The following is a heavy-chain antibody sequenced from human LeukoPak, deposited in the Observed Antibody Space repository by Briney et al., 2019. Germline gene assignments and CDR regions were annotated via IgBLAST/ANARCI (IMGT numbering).Heavy chain of an antibody. CDR1: GFTFSLYA. V-gene: IGHV3-23*01. CDR3: AKDTEAYCSGVGV. CDR2: IGGGGSST. J-gene: IGHJ6*04. Sequence: QPGRSLRLSCAASGFTFSLYAMSWVRQAPGKGLEWVSAIGGGGSSTYYADSVKGRFTISRDNSKNTLYLQMNSLRAEDTAVYYCAKDTEAYCSGVGVWGKGTTVTVSS. D-gene: IGHD2-15*01.